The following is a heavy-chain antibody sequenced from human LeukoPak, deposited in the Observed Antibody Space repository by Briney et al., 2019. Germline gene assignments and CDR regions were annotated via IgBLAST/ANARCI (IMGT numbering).Heavy chain of an antibody. J-gene: IGHJ5*02. Sequence: ASVKVSCKASGYTFTSYYMHWVRQAPGQGLEWMRIINPSGGSTSYAQKFQGRVTMTRDTSTSTVYMELSSLRSEDTAVYYCARALPGNGGFDPWGQGTLVTVSS. V-gene: IGHV1-46*01. CDR2: INPSGGST. CDR3: ARALPGNGGFDP. CDR1: GYTFTSYY. D-gene: IGHD2-8*01.